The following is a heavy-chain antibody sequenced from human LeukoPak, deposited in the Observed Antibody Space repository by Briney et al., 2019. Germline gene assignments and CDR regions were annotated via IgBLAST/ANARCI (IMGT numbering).Heavy chain of an antibody. CDR1: GGSFSGYY. Sequence: SETLSLTCAVYGGSFSGYYWSWIRQPSGKGLEWIGEINHSGSTNYNPSLKSRVTISVDTSKNQFSLKLSSVTAADTAVYYCARVFRAYYYYYYYMDVWGKGTTVTISS. CDR2: INHSGST. J-gene: IGHJ6*03. D-gene: IGHD3-10*01. CDR3: ARVFRAYYYYYYYMDV. V-gene: IGHV4-34*01.